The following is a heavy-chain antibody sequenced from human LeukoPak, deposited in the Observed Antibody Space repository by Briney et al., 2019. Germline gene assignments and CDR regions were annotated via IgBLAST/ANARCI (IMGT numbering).Heavy chain of an antibody. CDR1: GFTFSSYS. CDR3: AKPQHYGRGDFDY. Sequence: GGSLRLSCEASGFTFSSYSMTWVRQAPGRGLEWVSLISGDGGITYYADFVKGRFTISRDNSKNSLYLQVNSLRTEDTALYYCAKPQHYGRGDFDYWGQGTLVTVSS. D-gene: IGHD3-10*01. J-gene: IGHJ4*02. CDR2: ISGDGGIT. V-gene: IGHV3-43*02.